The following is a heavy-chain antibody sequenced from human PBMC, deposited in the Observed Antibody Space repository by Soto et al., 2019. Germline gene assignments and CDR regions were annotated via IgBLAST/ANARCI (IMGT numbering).Heavy chain of an antibody. J-gene: IGHJ6*03. CDR2: LSGRGGDT. D-gene: IGHD2-15*01. Sequence: EVQLLESGGGLVQPGGSLRLSCAVSGFTFSSYAMSWVRQAPGKGLEWVSALSGRGGDTYYADSVKGRFTISRDNSKNTLYLQMNSLRAEDTAVYYCAKGFGYCSGDNCRINMDVWGKGTTVTVSS. CDR3: AKGFGYCSGDNCRINMDV. V-gene: IGHV3-23*01. CDR1: GFTFSSYA.